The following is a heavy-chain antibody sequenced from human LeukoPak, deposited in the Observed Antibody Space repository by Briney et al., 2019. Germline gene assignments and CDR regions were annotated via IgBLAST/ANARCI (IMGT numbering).Heavy chain of an antibody. V-gene: IGHV3-30*18. CDR3: AKEYYDFWSGFPPAFDI. Sequence: GGSLRLSCAASGFTFSSYGMHWVRQAPGKGLEWVAVISYDGSNKYYADSVKGRFTISRDNSKNTLYLQMNSLRAEDTAVYYCAKEYYDFWSGFPPAFDIWGQGIIVTVSS. CDR1: GFTFSSYG. J-gene: IGHJ3*02. D-gene: IGHD3-3*01. CDR2: ISYDGSNK.